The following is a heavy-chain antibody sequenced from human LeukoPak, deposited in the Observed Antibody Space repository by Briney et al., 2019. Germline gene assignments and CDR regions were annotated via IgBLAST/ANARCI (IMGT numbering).Heavy chain of an antibody. J-gene: IGHJ4*02. CDR1: GGSFSGYH. Sequence: SETLSLTCAVYGGSFSGYHWSWIRQPTGKGLEWIGEINHSGSTNYNPSLKSRVTMSIDTSKNQFSLQLSSVTAADTAVYYCARRNYGYDFPYWGQGTLVTVSS. V-gene: IGHV4-34*01. CDR2: INHSGST. CDR3: ARRNYGYDFPY. D-gene: IGHD5-12*01.